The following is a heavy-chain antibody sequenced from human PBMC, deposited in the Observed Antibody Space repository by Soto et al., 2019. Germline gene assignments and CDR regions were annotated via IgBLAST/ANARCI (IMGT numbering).Heavy chain of an antibody. CDR1: GFTFTNTW. V-gene: IGHV3-15*01. CDR3: TSVRGI. Sequence: PGGSLRLSCAASGFTFTNTWMNWVRQAPGKGLEWVGRIKAQTDGGTAGYGAPVKGRFTISRDDSKSTLFLQMNRLQTEDTAVYYCTSVRGIWGQGTLVTVSS. J-gene: IGHJ3*02. CDR2: IKAQTDGGTA.